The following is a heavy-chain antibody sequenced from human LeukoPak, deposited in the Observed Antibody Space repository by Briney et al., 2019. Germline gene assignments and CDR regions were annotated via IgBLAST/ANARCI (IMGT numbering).Heavy chain of an antibody. J-gene: IGHJ4*02. CDR3: VKGFVHPTYYFDY. D-gene: IGHD3-10*01. Sequence: GGSLRLSCAASGFTFSTYDMYWVRQAPGKGLEWVAFIRYDGSNTYYADSVRGRFTISRDNSENTLYLQLNSLRADDTAVYFCVKGFVHPTYYFDYWGQGTLVTVPS. CDR1: GFTFSTYD. V-gene: IGHV3-30*02. CDR2: IRYDGSNT.